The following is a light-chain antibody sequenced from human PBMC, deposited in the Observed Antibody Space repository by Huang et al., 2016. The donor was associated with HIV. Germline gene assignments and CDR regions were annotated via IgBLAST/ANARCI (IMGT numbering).Light chain of an antibody. Sequence: EIVLTQSPATLSLSPGERATLSCRASQSVGGYLAWYQQKPCQAPRLLIYDTSARATGITARFSGSGSKTDFTLTISSLGPEDFAVYYCQQPGSFGQGTKVDIK. J-gene: IGKJ2*01. CDR1: QSVGGY. CDR3: QQPGS. V-gene: IGKV3-11*01. CDR2: DTS.